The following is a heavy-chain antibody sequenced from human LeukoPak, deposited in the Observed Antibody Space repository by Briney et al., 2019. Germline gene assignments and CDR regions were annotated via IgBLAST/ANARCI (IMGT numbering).Heavy chain of an antibody. CDR2: IYTSGST. Sequence: SETLSLTCTVSGGSISSYYWSWIRQPAGKGLEWIGRIYTSGSTNYNPSLKSRVTMSVDTSKNQFSLKLSSVTAADTAAYYCARGYCSGGSCPFDYWGQGTLVTVSS. CDR1: GGSISSYY. D-gene: IGHD2-15*01. V-gene: IGHV4-4*07. J-gene: IGHJ4*02. CDR3: ARGYCSGGSCPFDY.